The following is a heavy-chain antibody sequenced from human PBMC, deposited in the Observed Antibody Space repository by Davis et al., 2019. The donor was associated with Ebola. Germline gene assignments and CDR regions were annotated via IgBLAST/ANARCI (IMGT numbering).Heavy chain of an antibody. Sequence: GESLKISCEGSGYTLTNYWIGWVRQMPGKGLEWMGIIYPDNSDTKYSPSFQGQVTISADKSISTAYLQWSSLKASDTAMYYCARPSITGTADAFDIWGQGTIVTVSS. CDR2: IYPDNSDT. J-gene: IGHJ3*02. CDR1: GYTLTNYW. V-gene: IGHV5-51*01. D-gene: IGHD1-20*01. CDR3: ARPSITGTADAFDI.